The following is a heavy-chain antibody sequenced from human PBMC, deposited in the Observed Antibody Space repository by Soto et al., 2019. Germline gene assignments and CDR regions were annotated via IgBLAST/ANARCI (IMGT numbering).Heavy chain of an antibody. Sequence: SETLSLTCAVYGGSFSGYYWSWIRQPPGKGLEWIGEINHSGGTSYNPSLKSRVTISVDTSKSQFSLKLASVTAADRAVYYCARGSVDTVDSRGFYEYWCQGLPVTVSS. CDR1: GGSFSGYY. D-gene: IGHD3-22*01. CDR2: INHSGGT. CDR3: ARGSVDTVDSRGFYEY. V-gene: IGHV4-34*01. J-gene: IGHJ4*02.